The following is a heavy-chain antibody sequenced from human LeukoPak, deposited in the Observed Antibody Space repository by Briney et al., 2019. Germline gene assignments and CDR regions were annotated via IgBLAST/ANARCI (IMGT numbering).Heavy chain of an antibody. Sequence: PSETLSLTCTVSGGSISSYYWSWIRQPPGKGLEWIGYIYYSGSTNYNPSLKSRVTISVDTSKNQFSLKLSSVTAADTAVYYCARQGDSSSWYPSRDAFDIWGQGTMVTVSS. D-gene: IGHD6-13*01. CDR2: IYYSGST. CDR1: GGSISSYY. V-gene: IGHV4-59*01. CDR3: ARQGDSSSWYPSRDAFDI. J-gene: IGHJ3*02.